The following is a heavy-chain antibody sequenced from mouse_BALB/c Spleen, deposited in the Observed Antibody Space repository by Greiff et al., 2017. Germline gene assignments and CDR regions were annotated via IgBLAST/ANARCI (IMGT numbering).Heavy chain of an antibody. Sequence: EVQVVESGPGLVKPSQSLSLTCSVTGYSITSGYYWNWIRQFPGNKLEWMGYISYDGSNNYNPSLKNRISITRDTSKNQFFLKLNSVTTEDTATYYCARWLRDYAMDYWGQGTSVTVSS. D-gene: IGHD2-2*01. J-gene: IGHJ4*01. CDR3: ARWLRDYAMDY. CDR2: ISYDGSN. CDR1: GYSITSGYY. V-gene: IGHV3-6*02.